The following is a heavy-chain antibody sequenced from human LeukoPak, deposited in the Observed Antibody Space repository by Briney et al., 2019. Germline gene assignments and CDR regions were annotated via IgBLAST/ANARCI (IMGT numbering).Heavy chain of an antibody. Sequence: SETLSLTCTVSGGSISSYYWSWIRQPAGKGLEWIGRIYTSGSTNYNPSLKSRVTMSVDTSKNQFSLKLSSVTAPDTAVYYCARDSRRYSGYDSGRYFDYWGQGTLVTVSS. V-gene: IGHV4-4*07. J-gene: IGHJ4*02. CDR3: ARDSRRYSGYDSGRYFDY. CDR1: GGSISSYY. D-gene: IGHD5-12*01. CDR2: IYTSGST.